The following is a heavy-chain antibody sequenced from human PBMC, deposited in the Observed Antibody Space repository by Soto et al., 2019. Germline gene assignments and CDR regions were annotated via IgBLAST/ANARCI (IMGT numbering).Heavy chain of an antibody. V-gene: IGHV5-51*01. CDR3: ARQIVIVGSTYDAFDI. CDR2: IYPGDSDA. CDR1: GYSFTSYW. Sequence: GESLKISCEAAGYSFTSYWIGWVRLMPAKGLEWMGIIYPGDSDARYSPSFQGQVTISADKSINTAYLQWSSLKASDTAIYYCARQIVIVGSTYDAFDIWGQWTMVIVSS. D-gene: IGHD1-26*01. J-gene: IGHJ3*02.